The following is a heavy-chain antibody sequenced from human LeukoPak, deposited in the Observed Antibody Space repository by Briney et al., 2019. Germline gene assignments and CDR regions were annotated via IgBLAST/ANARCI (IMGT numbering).Heavy chain of an antibody. CDR1: GYTFTSYY. CDR2: INPSGGST. Sequence: GASVKISCKASGYTFTSYYMHWVRQAPGQGLEWMGIINPSGGSTSYAQKFQGRVTMTRDMSTSTVYMELSSLRSEDTAVYYCARGEMMVRGADYYYMDVWGKGTTVTVSS. D-gene: IGHD3-10*01. J-gene: IGHJ6*03. V-gene: IGHV1-46*01. CDR3: ARGEMMVRGADYYYMDV.